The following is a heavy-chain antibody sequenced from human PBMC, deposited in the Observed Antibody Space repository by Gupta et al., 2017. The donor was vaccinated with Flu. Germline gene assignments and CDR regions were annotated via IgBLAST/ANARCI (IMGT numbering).Heavy chain of an antibody. J-gene: IGHJ6*02. CDR3: ARVVYYGSEPPRGMDV. CDR2: ISSSSSYI. D-gene: IGHD3-10*01. V-gene: IGHV3-21*01. Sequence: EVQLVESGGGLVKPGGSLRLSCAASGFTFSSYSMNWVRQAPGKGLEWVSSISSSSSYIYYADSVKGRFTISRDNAKNSLYLQMNSLRAEDTAVYYCARVVYYGSEPPRGMDVWGQGTTVTVSS. CDR1: GFTFSSYS.